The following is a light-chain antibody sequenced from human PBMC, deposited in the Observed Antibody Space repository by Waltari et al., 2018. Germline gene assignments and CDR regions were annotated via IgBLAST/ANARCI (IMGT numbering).Light chain of an antibody. V-gene: IGKV4-1*01. CDR1: QTVLCSSNNKNQ. Sequence: DIVMTQSPDSLAVSLGERATINCKPSQTVLCSSNNKNQLAWYQQKPGQPPKLLIYWASTRESGVPDRFTGSGSGTDFTLTISSLQAEDVADYYCQQYNDAPLTFGGGTKLEIK. CDR3: QQYNDAPLT. CDR2: WAS. J-gene: IGKJ4*01.